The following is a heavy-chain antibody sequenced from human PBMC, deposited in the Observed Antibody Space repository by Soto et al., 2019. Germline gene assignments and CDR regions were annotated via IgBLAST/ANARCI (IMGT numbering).Heavy chain of an antibody. CDR3: ASLPRYCSGGSCYGGAFDI. CDR1: GFTFSSYG. J-gene: IGHJ3*02. CDR2: ISYDGSNK. V-gene: IGHV3-30*03. D-gene: IGHD2-15*01. Sequence: PGGSLRLSCAASGFTFSSYGMHWVRQAPGKGLEWVAVISYDGSNKYYADSVKGRFTISRDNSKNTLYLQMNSLRAEDTAVYYCASLPRYCSGGSCYGGAFDIWGQGTMVTVSS.